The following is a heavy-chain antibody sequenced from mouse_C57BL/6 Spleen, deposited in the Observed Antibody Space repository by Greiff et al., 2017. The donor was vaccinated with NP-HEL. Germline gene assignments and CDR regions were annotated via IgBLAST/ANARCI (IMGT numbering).Heavy chain of an antibody. V-gene: IGHV14-3*01. J-gene: IGHJ2*01. CDR3: ARSGMTTVVAEDYFDY. CDR2: IDPANGNT. Sequence: EVQRVESVAELVRPGASVKLSCTASGFNIKNTYIHWVKQRPEQGLEWIGRIDPANGNTKYAPKFQGKATITADTSSNTAYLQLSSLTSEDTAIYYCARSGMTTVVAEDYFDYWGQGTTLTVSS. CDR1: GFNIKNTY. D-gene: IGHD1-1*01.